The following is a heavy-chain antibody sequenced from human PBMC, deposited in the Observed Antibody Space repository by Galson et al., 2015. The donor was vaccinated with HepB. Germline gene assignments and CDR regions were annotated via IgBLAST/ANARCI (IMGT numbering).Heavy chain of an antibody. J-gene: IGHJ6*02. CDR2: INPNSGGT. V-gene: IGHV1-2*02. CDR3: AREMRKRLNDYRYGMDV. D-gene: IGHD4-11*01. CDR1: GYIFSGYY. Sequence: SVKVSCKASGYIFSGYYIHWVRQAPGQGLEWMGWINPNSGGTNYARKFQGRVTMTRDTSISTAYMELSRLRSDDTAVYYCAREMRKRLNDYRYGMDVWGQGTTVTVSS.